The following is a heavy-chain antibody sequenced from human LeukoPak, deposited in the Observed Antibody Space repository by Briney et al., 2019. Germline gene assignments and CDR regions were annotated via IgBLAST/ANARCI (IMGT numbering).Heavy chain of an antibody. CDR3: ARGPGGYDYVT. V-gene: IGHV1-3*01. D-gene: IGHD5-12*01. CDR2: ISAGHGNT. CDR1: GYTFTSYA. J-gene: IGHJ5*02. Sequence: ASVKVSCKASGYTFTSYAMHWVRQAPGQRLEWMGWISAGHGNTKYSQKFQDRVTITRDTSASTVYMELSSLRSEDTAVYYCARGPGGYDYVTWGQGTLVTVSS.